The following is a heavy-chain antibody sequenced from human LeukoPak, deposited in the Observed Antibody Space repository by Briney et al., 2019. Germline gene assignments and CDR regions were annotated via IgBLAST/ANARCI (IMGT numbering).Heavy chain of an antibody. Sequence: SETLSLTCTVSGGSISSYYWSWIRQPPGKGLEWIGYIYYSGSTNYNPSLKSRVTISVDTSKNQFSLKLSSVTAADTAVYYCAGSVGAIRGPFDYWGQGTLVTVSS. CDR1: GGSISSYY. D-gene: IGHD1-26*01. J-gene: IGHJ4*02. CDR3: AGSVGAIRGPFDY. V-gene: IGHV4-59*12. CDR2: IYYSGST.